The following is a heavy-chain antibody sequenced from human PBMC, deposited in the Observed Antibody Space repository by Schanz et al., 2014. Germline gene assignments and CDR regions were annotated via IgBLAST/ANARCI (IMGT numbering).Heavy chain of an antibody. D-gene: IGHD3-10*01. CDR2: ISVYHGHT. CDR3: VRDAGWAFGDYHGMDV. V-gene: IGHV1-18*01. CDR1: GYTFNNHG. J-gene: IGHJ6*02. Sequence: QVQLVQSGGEVKKPGASATVSCKASGYTFNNHGISWVRQAPGQGLEWMGWISVYHGHTNYAEKVHGRVTMTTDTSTSTAYMELRSLISDHTAVYYCVRDAGWAFGDYHGMDVWGQGTSXTVSS.